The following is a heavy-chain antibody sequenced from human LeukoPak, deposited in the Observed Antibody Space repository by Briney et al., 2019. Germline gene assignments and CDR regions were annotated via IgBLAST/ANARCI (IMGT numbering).Heavy chain of an antibody. CDR2: IYYSGST. J-gene: IGHJ5*02. Sequence: PSETLSLTCTISGGSISSYYWSWVRQPPGKGLEWIGYIYYSGSTYYNPSLKSRVTISVDTSKNQFSLKLSSVTAADTAVYYCARAAANEIGAVRNWFDPWGQGTLVTVSS. CDR3: ARAAANEIGAVRNWFDP. V-gene: IGHV4-59*08. D-gene: IGHD6-13*01. CDR1: GGSISSYY.